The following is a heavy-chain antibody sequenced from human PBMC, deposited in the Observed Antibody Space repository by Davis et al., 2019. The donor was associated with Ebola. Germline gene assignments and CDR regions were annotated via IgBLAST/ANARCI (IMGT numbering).Heavy chain of an antibody. V-gene: IGHV3-7*03. Sequence: GGSLRLSCATSGFMFSSYWMTWVRQAPGKGLEWVANIKADGSDTSYVDSVKGRFTMSRDNAKNSLYLQMNSPRVEDTAVYFCARASGWRYLDSWGRGTLVTVSS. CDR2: IKADGSDT. D-gene: IGHD6-19*01. J-gene: IGHJ4*02. CDR1: GFMFSSYW. CDR3: ARASGWRYLDS.